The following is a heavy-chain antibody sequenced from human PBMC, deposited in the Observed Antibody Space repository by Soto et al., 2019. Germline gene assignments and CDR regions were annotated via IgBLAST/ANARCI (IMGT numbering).Heavy chain of an antibody. Sequence: RASVKVCCKASGGTFRSYAISWVRQGPGRGLEWMGGIIPIFGTANYAQKFQGRVTITADESTRTAYMELSSLRSEDTAVYYCAREGTVAGLVPLDYWGQGTLVTVSS. CDR1: GGTFRSYA. CDR3: AREGTVAGLVPLDY. CDR2: IIPIFGTA. D-gene: IGHD6-19*01. J-gene: IGHJ4*02. V-gene: IGHV1-69*13.